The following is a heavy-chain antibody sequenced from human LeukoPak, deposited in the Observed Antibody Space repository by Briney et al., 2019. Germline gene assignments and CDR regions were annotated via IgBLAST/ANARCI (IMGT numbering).Heavy chain of an antibody. CDR2: INPSGGST. CDR1: GYTFTSYC. V-gene: IGHV1-46*01. CDR3: ARKSLGYCSSTSCYGSMDV. D-gene: IGHD2-2*01. J-gene: IGHJ6*03. Sequence: ASVKVSCKASGYTFTSYCMHWVRQAPGQGLEWMGIINPSGGSTSYAQKFQGRVTMTRDTSISTAYMELSRLRSDDTAVYYCARKSLGYCSSTSCYGSMDVWGKGTTVTVSS.